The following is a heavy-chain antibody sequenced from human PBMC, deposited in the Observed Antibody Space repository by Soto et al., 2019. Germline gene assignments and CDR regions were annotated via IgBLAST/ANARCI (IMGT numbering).Heavy chain of an antibody. D-gene: IGHD4-17*01. J-gene: IGHJ6*02. CDR1: GYTLTELS. CDR3: ARMNVDSYQFYYSMDV. CDR2: FDPEDGET. Sequence: ASVKVSCKVSGYTLTELSMHWVRQAPGKGLEWMGGFDPEDGETIYAQKFQGRVTMTEDTSTDTAYMELSSLRSEDTATYYCARMNVDSYQFYYSMDVWGQGTTVTVSS. V-gene: IGHV1-24*01.